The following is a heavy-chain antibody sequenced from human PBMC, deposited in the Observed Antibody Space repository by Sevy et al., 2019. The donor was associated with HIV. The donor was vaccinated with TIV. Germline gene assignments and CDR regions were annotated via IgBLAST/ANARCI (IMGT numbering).Heavy chain of an antibody. D-gene: IGHD3-9*01. CDR3: ARAIGTQVTGLYYFDY. Sequence: SETLSLTCAVSGYSISSDYYWGWIRQPPGKGLEWIGSIYHSGYSYYNPSLKSRVTISVDTSKNQFSLKLSSVTAADTAVYYCARAIGTQVTGLYYFDYWGQGTLVTVSS. J-gene: IGHJ4*02. CDR2: IYHSGYS. V-gene: IGHV4-38-2*01. CDR1: GYSISSDYY.